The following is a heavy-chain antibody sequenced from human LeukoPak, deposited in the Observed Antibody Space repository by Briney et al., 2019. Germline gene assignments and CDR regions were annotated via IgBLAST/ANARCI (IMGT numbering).Heavy chain of an antibody. D-gene: IGHD6-19*01. CDR2: INPNSGGT. CDR1: GYTFTGYY. V-gene: IGHV1-2*02. Sequence: ASVKVSCKASGYTFTGYYMHWVRQAPGQGLEWMGWINPNSGGTNYAQKFQGRVTMTRDTSISTAYMELSSLRSEDTAVYYCARDPGRIRAVDEFDPWGQGTLVTVSS. J-gene: IGHJ5*02. CDR3: ARDPGRIRAVDEFDP.